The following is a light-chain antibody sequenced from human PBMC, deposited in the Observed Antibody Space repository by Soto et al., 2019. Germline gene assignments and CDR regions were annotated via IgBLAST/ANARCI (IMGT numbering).Light chain of an antibody. CDR3: QQSYSTFWT. CDR1: QSISSY. V-gene: IGKV1-39*01. J-gene: IGKJ2*01. CDR2: AAS. Sequence: DIQMTQSPSSLSASVGDRVTITCRASQSISSYLNWYQQKPGKAPKLLIYAASSLQSGVPSRFSGSGSGTDFTLTISSLQPVDFATYYCQQSYSTFWTFGQGTKLEIK.